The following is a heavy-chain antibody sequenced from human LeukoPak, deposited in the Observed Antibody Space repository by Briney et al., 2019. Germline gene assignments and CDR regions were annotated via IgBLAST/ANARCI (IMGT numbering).Heavy chain of an antibody. V-gene: IGHV3-30*01. J-gene: IGHJ4*02. CDR1: GFTFSSYA. CDR3: ARDGWGEQLVLSRLDY. CDR2: ISYDGSNK. D-gene: IGHD6-6*01. Sequence: GRSLRLSCAASGFTFSSYAMHWVRQAPGKGLEWVAVISYDGSNKYYADSVKGRFTIARDNSKNTLYLQMNSLRAEDTAVYYWARDGWGEQLVLSRLDYWGQGTLVTVSS.